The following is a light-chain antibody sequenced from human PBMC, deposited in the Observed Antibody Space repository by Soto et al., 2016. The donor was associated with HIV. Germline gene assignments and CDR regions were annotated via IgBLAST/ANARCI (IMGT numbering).Light chain of an antibody. CDR3: QVWDSSSDHWV. CDR2: DDA. CDR1: NIGSKS. V-gene: IGLV3-21*03. Sequence: SYVLTQPPSVPLAPGKTAEIPCGGNNIGSKSVHWYQQKPGQAPVLVLFDDAERPSGIPERFSGSNSGHTATLTISRVEAGDEADYYCQVWDSSSDHWVFGGGTKLTVL. J-gene: IGLJ3*02.